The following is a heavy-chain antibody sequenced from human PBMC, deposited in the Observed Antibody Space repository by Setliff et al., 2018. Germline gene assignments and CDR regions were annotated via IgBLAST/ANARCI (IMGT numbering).Heavy chain of an antibody. J-gene: IGHJ5*02. CDR3: ARDPNGDYVGAFDP. Sequence: GGSLRLSCAASGFSFNTYGMHWVRQAPGEGLEWVAFVQFDGSNKYYADSVLGRFTISRDNSRNSLYLQMNSLRVEDTASYYCARDPNGDYVGAFDPWGQGILVTVSS. CDR1: GFSFNTYG. D-gene: IGHD4-17*01. V-gene: IGHV3-30*02. CDR2: VQFDGSNK.